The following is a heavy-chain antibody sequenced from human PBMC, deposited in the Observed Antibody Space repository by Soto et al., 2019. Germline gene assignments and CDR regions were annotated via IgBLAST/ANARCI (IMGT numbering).Heavy chain of an antibody. D-gene: IGHD6-13*01. CDR3: ASGERSWGYSSPIPYGLDV. V-gene: IGHV6-1*01. Sequence: QVLLQQSGPGLVKPSQTLSLTCAISGDSVSTNGVAWNWIRQSPSRGLEWRGRTYYRSKWYNDYAVSVRGRITVNPDTSKNQFSLQLDSVTPEDTAVYYCASGERSWGYSSPIPYGLDVWGQGTTVTVSS. CDR2: TYYRSKWYN. J-gene: IGHJ6*02. CDR1: GDSVSTNGVA.